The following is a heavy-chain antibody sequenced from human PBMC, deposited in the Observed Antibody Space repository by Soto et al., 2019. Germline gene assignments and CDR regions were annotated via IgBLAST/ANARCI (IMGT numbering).Heavy chain of an antibody. J-gene: IGHJ4*02. D-gene: IGHD4-17*01. CDR3: ARGDYGDYSYFDS. CDR1: GGSISGGGYS. V-gene: IGHV4-30-2*01. CDR2: IYHSGST. Sequence: SETLSLTCAVSGGSISGGGYSWSCIGQPPGKGLEWIGYIYHSGSTYYNPSLKSRVTISVDRSKKEFSLRLSSVTAADTAVYYCARGDYGDYSYFDSWGRGTLVTVSS.